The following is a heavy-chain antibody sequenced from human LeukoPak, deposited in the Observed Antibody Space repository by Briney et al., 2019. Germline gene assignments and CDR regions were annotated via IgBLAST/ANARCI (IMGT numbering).Heavy chain of an antibody. D-gene: IGHD2-2*01. CDR3: ASRDCSSTSCPAHDAFDI. CDR1: GYTFTSYY. Sequence: ASVKVSCKASGYTFTSYYMHWVRQAPGQGLEWMGIINPSGGSTSYAQKFQGRVTMTRDTSTSTVYMELSRLRSDDTAVYYCASRDCSSTSCPAHDAFDIWGQGTMVTVSS. V-gene: IGHV1-46*01. J-gene: IGHJ3*02. CDR2: INPSGGST.